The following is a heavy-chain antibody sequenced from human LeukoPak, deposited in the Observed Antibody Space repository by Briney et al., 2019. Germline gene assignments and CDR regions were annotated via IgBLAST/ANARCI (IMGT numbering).Heavy chain of an antibody. CDR1: GFTFSSYA. CDR2: ISGSGGST. D-gene: IGHD6-19*01. CDR3: AKDSTSGIAVAGNFDY. J-gene: IGHJ4*02. V-gene: IGHV3-23*01. Sequence: PGGSLRLSCAASGFTFSSYAMSWVRQAPGKGLEWVSAISGSGGSTYYADSVKGRFTISRDNSKNTLYLQMNSLRAEDTAVYYCAKDSTSGIAVAGNFDYWGQGTLVTVSS.